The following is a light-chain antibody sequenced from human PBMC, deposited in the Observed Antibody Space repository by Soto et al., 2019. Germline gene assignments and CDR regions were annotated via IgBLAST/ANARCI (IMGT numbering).Light chain of an antibody. V-gene: IGKV3D-15*01. CDR1: QSVSTN. CDR3: QQYNNWPRT. CDR2: GAS. Sequence: EIVMTQSPATLSVSPGERATLSCRASQSVSTNLAWYQQKPGQAPRLLIYGASNRATGIPDRFSGSGSGTDFTLTISRLEPEDFAVYYCQQYNNWPRTFGQGTK. J-gene: IGKJ1*01.